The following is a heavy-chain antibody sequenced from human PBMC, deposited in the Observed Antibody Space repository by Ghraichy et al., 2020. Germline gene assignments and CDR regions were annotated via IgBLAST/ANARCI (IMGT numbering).Heavy chain of an antibody. J-gene: IGHJ4*02. CDR1: GGSISSYY. CDR3: ARDSLYYYDSSGLDY. CDR2: IYYSGST. V-gene: IGHV4-59*01. D-gene: IGHD3-22*01. Sequence: SETLSLTCTVSGGSISSYYWSWIRQPPGKGLEWIGYIYYSGSTNYNPSLKSRVTISVDTSKNQFSLKLSSVTAADTAVYYCARDSLYYYDSSGLDYWGQGTLVTVSS.